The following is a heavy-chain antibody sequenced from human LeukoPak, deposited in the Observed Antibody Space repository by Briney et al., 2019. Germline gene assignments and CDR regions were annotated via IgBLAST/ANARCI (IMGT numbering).Heavy chain of an antibody. J-gene: IGHJ5*02. CDR3: ARSYYDSSIPEAGGGWFDP. Sequence: SETLSLTCAVYGGSFSDYYWSWIRQPPGKGLEWIGEINHSGSTNYNPSLKSRVTISVDTSKNQFSLKLSSVTAADTAVYYCARSYYDSSIPEAGGGWFDPWGQGTLVTVSS. D-gene: IGHD3-22*01. V-gene: IGHV4-34*01. CDR1: GGSFSDYY. CDR2: INHSGST.